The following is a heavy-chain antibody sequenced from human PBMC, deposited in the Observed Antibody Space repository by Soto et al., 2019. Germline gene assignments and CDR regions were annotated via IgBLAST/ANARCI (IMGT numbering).Heavy chain of an antibody. Sequence: PSETLSLTCTVSGGSISSGDYYWSWIRQPPGKGLEWIGYIYYSGSTYYNPSLKSRVTISVDTSKNQLSLKLSSVTAADTAVYYCARVRATVRRNWFDPWGQGTLVTVSS. J-gene: IGHJ5*02. D-gene: IGHD4-4*01. CDR3: ARVRATVRRNWFDP. CDR2: IYYSGST. CDR1: GGSISSGDYY. V-gene: IGHV4-30-4*01.